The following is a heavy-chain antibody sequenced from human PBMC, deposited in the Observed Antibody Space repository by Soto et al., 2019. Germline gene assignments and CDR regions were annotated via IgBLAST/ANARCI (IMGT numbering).Heavy chain of an antibody. CDR2: ISGSGGST. Sequence: GGSLRLSCAASGFTFSSYAMSWVRQAPGKGLEWVSAISGSGGSTYYADSVKGRFTISRDNSKNTLYLQMNSLRAEDTAVYYCAKVKGIAAAGTVRGFYYYYGMDVWGQGTTVTVSS. D-gene: IGHD6-13*01. V-gene: IGHV3-23*01. CDR3: AKVKGIAAAGTVRGFYYYYGMDV. CDR1: GFTFSSYA. J-gene: IGHJ6*02.